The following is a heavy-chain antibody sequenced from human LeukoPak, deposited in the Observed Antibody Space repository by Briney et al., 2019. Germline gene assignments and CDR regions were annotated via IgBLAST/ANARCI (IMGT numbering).Heavy chain of an antibody. V-gene: IGHV1-58*02. CDR2: IVVGSGNA. CDR3: AADDLTRAY. CDR1: GFTFTNSA. Sequence: GASVKVSCKASGFTFTNSAIQWVRQARGQRLEWLGWIVVGSGNANYAQKFQDRVIFTRDMSTSTAYMEVSSLRSEDTAVYYCAADDLTRAYWGQGTLVTVSS. J-gene: IGHJ4*02.